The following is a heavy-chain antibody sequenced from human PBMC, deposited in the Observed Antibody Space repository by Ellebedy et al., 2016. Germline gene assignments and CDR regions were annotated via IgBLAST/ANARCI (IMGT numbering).Heavy chain of an antibody. D-gene: IGHD4-17*01. J-gene: IGHJ4*02. V-gene: IGHV3-74*01. CDR1: GFTFSSYW. CDR2: INSDGSST. Sequence: GESLKISCAASGFTFSSYWMHWVRQAPGKGLVWVSRINSDGSSTSYADSVKGRFTISRDNAKNTLYLQMNSLRAEDTAVYYCASLPTTVTAYFDYWGQGTLVTVSS. CDR3: ASLPTTVTAYFDY.